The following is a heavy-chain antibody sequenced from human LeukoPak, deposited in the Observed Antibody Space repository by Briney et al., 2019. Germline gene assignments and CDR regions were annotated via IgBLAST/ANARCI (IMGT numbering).Heavy chain of an antibody. Sequence: GRSLRLSCAASGFTFSSYAMSWVRQAPGKGLEWVSAISGSGGSTYYADSVKGRFTISRDNSKNTLYLQMNSLRAEDTAVYYCASIGGTLYYYYMDVWGKGTTVTVSS. CDR3: ASIGGTLYYYYMDV. V-gene: IGHV3-23*01. J-gene: IGHJ6*03. D-gene: IGHD1-14*01. CDR2: ISGSGGST. CDR1: GFTFSSYA.